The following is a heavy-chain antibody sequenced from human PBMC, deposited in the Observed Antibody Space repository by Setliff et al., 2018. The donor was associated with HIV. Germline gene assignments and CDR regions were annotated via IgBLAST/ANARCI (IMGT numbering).Heavy chain of an antibody. D-gene: IGHD6-13*01. J-gene: IGHJ4*02. CDR3: AKDSLAAVGPNYCDY. Sequence: PGGSLRLSCAASGFTFSSHGMYWVRQAPGKGLEWVAFIRYDGSNEYYVDSVKGRFTISRDNSKNTLYLQMTSLRTEDTAMYYCAKDSLAAVGPNYCDYWGQGTLVTVSS. CDR2: IRYDGSNE. CDR1: GFTFSSHG. V-gene: IGHV3-30*02.